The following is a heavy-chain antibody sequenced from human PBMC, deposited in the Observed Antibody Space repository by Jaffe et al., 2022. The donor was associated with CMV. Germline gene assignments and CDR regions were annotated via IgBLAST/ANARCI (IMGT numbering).Heavy chain of an antibody. Sequence: QVQLQESGPGLVKPSETLSLTCTVSGGSISSYYWSWIRQPPGKGLEWIGYIYYSGSTNYNPSLKSRVTISVDTSKNQFSLKLSSVTAADTAVYYCARYYYDSSGYYRTFDYWGQGTLVTVSS. D-gene: IGHD3-22*01. CDR3: ARYYYDSSGYYRTFDY. J-gene: IGHJ4*02. V-gene: IGHV4-59*01. CDR1: GGSISSYY. CDR2: IYYSGST.